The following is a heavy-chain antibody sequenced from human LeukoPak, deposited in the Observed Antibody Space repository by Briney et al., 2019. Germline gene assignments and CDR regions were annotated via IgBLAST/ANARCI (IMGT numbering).Heavy chain of an antibody. J-gene: IGHJ4*02. CDR2: ISSSSSYI. CDR3: AREISSGVRYYDILTSTYYFDY. D-gene: IGHD3-9*01. Sequence: GGSLRLSCAASGFTFSSYSMNWVRQAPGKGLEWVSSISSSSSYIYYADSVKGRFTISRDNAKNSLYLQMNSLRAEDTAVYYCAREISSGVRYYDILTSTYYFDYWGQGTLVTVSS. CDR1: GFTFSSYS. V-gene: IGHV3-21*01.